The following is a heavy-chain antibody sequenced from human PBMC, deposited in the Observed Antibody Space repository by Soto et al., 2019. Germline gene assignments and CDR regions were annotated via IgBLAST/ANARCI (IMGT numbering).Heavy chain of an antibody. Sequence: GGSLRLSCAASGFTFSSYSMSWVRQAPGKGLEWVSGFRTSGDGGTTYYADSVKGRFTISRDNSKNSLYLQMNSLRAEDTAVYYCASGGRFLEWLPSYGMDVWGQGTTVTVSS. D-gene: IGHD3-3*01. V-gene: IGHV3-23*01. CDR3: ASGGRFLEWLPSYGMDV. CDR1: GFTFSSYS. J-gene: IGHJ6*02. CDR2: FRTSGDGGTT.